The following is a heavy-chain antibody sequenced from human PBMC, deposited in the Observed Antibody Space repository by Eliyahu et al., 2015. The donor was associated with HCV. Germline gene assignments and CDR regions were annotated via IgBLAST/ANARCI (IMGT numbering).Heavy chain of an antibody. CDR2: XYYSGST. D-gene: IGHD6-19*01. CDR3: ASGGGGIAVAGTGGWFDP. CDR1: GGSISXYY. V-gene: IGHV4-59*01. J-gene: IGHJ5*02. Sequence: QVQLQESGPGLVKPSETLSLTCTVSGGSISXYYWXWIRXPPGKGLEWIGYXYYSGSTNSNPSLKSRVTISLXTSKNQFSLKLSSVTAADTAVYYCASGGGGIAVAGTGGWFDPWGQGTLVTVSS.